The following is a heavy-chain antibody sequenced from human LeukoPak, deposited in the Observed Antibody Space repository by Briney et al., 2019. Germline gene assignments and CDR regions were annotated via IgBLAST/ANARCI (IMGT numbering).Heavy chain of an antibody. CDR1: GGTFSSYA. CDR3: ARGGDVVVPASWFDP. J-gene: IGHJ5*02. V-gene: IGHV1-69*04. Sequence: SVKVSCKASGGTFSSYAISWVRQAPGQGLEWMGRIIPILGIANYAQKFQGRVTITADKSTSTAYMELSSLRSEDTAVYYCARGGDVVVPASWFDPWGQGTLVTVSS. CDR2: IIPILGIA. D-gene: IGHD2-2*01.